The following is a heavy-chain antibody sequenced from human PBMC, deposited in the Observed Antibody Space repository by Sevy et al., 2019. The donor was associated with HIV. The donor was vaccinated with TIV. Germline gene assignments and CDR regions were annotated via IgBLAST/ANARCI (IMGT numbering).Heavy chain of an antibody. V-gene: IGHV1-69*13. CDR3: ARPLDHYYYYGMDV. CDR1: GGTFSSYA. D-gene: IGHD3-3*01. Sequence: ASVKVSCKASGGTFSSYAISWVRQAPGQGLEWMGGIIPIFGTANYAQKFQGRVTITADESTSTAYMELGSLRSEDTAVYYCARPLDHYYYYGMDVWGQGTTVTVSS. CDR2: IIPIFGTA. J-gene: IGHJ6*02.